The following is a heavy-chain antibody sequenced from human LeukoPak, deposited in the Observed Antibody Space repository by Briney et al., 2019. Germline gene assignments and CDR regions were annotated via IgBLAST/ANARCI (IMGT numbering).Heavy chain of an antibody. V-gene: IGHV1-8*01. CDR3: ARGTGYDYIWGSYRYYYFDY. J-gene: IGHJ4*02. Sequence: ASVKVSCKASGYTFTSYDINWVRQATGQGLEWMGWMNPNSGNTGYALKFQGRVTMTRNTSISTAYMELSSLRSEDTAVYYCARGTGYDYIWGSYRYYYFDYWGQGTLVTVSS. CDR1: GYTFTSYD. CDR2: MNPNSGNT. D-gene: IGHD3-16*02.